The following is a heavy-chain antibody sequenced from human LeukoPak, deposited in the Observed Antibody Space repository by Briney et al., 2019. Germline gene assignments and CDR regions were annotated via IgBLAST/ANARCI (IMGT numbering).Heavy chain of an antibody. V-gene: IGHV3-43*01. J-gene: IGHJ4*02. Sequence: QPGGSLRLSCAASGFTFDDYTMHWVRQAPGKGLEWVSLISWDGGSTYYADSAKGRFTISRDNSKNTLFLRVNSLRAEDTAVYYCAKASGLWPLDYWGQGTLVTVSS. CDR1: GFTFDDYT. CDR2: ISWDGGST. D-gene: IGHD2-21*01. CDR3: AKASGLWPLDY.